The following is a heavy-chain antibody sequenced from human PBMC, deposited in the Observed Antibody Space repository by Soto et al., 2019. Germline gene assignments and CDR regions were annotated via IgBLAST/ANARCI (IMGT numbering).Heavy chain of an antibody. D-gene: IGHD3-10*01. CDR1: GFTFSDYY. V-gene: IGHV3-11*01. J-gene: IGHJ4*02. CDR2: ISSGGSSI. Sequence: GGSLRLSCAASGFTFSDYYMTWIRQAPGKGLEWVSYISSGGSSIYYADSVKGRFTISRDNAKNSLYLQMNSLRAEDTAMYYCASLAIGTIIRGAPDFWGQGTLVTVS. CDR3: ASLAIGTIIRGAPDF.